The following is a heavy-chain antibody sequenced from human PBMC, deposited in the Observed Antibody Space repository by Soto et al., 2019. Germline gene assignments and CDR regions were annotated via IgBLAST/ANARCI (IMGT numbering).Heavy chain of an antibody. V-gene: IGHV1-3*01. CDR2: INAGNGNT. Sequence: KISCKGSGYTFTSYAMHWVRQAPGQRLEWMGWINAGNGNTKYSQKFQGRVTITRDTSASTAYMELSSLRSEDTAVYYCARAVRKRGTKPKSYYSGMEVGGKG. CDR3: ARAVRKRGTKPKSYYSGMEV. J-gene: IGHJ6*04. D-gene: IGHD1-1*01. CDR1: GYTFTSYA.